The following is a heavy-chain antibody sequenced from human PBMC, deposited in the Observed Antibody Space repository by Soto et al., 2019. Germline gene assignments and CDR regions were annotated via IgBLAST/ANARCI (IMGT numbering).Heavy chain of an antibody. CDR3: ARDRHYENHTFYYLKYYFHY. D-gene: IGHD3-22*01. V-gene: IGHV1-69*01. CDR1: GGTFSSFP. CDR2: IIPVLGAP. J-gene: IGHJ4*02. Sequence: QVQLVQSGTEVRKPGSSVKVSCKTSGGTFSSFPIAWVRQAPGQGLEWVGGIIPVLGAPSYAQTFQGRVTITADESTSAAYLELSSLRSDHTAVYFCARDRHYENHTFYYLKYYFHYWGQGTLVTVSS.